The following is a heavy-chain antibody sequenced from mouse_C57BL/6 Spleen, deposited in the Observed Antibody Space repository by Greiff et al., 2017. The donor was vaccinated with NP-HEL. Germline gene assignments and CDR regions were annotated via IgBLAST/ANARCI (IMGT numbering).Heavy chain of an antibody. CDR2: IDPENGDT. J-gene: IGHJ3*01. D-gene: IGHD1-1*01. CDR3: TTPIYYGSSLFAY. CDR1: GFNIKDDY. V-gene: IGHV14-4*01. Sequence: VQLQQSGAELVRPGASVKLSCTASGFNIKDDYMHWVKQRPEQGLEWIGWIDPENGDTEYASKFQGKATITADTSSNTAYLQLSSLTSEDTAVYYCTTPIYYGSSLFAYWGQGTLVTVSA.